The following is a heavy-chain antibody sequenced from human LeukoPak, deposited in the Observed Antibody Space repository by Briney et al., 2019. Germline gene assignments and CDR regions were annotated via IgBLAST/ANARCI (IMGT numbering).Heavy chain of an antibody. Sequence: SETLSLTCTVSGGSISSYYWSWIRQPAGKGLEWIGRIYTSGSTNYNPSLKSRVTMSVDTSKNQFSLKLSSVTAADTAVYYCARDYGDYVEDYFDYWGQGTLVTVSS. V-gene: IGHV4-4*07. J-gene: IGHJ4*02. CDR1: GGSISSYY. D-gene: IGHD4-17*01. CDR2: IYTSGST. CDR3: ARDYGDYVEDYFDY.